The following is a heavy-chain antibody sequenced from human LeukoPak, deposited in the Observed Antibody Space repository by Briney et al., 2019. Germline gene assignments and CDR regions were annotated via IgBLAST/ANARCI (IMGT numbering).Heavy chain of an antibody. V-gene: IGHV1-8*01. CDR2: INPNSGNT. Sequence: ASVKVSCKASGYTFTSYDLNWVRQATGQGLEWMGWINPNSGNTGYAQKFQGRVTITRNTPLSTAYMELSSLRSEDTAVYYCARDLVKPGLGVRGVTYYYYYYMDVWGKGTTVTISS. D-gene: IGHD3-10*01. CDR1: GYTFTSYD. CDR3: ARDLVKPGLGVRGVTYYYYYYMDV. J-gene: IGHJ6*03.